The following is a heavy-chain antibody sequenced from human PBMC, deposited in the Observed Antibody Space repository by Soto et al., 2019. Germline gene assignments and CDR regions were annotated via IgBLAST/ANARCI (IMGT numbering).Heavy chain of an antibody. CDR1: GGSITSSNW. Sequence: QVQLQESGPGLVKPSGTLSLTCAVSGGSITSSNWWSWVRQPPGKGLEWIGEIYHSGSTNYNPSLKSPVTISVDKSKNQFARKLTSVTAADTAVYYCARGRRFLEWFYFDYWGQGTLVTVSS. V-gene: IGHV4-4*02. CDR2: IYHSGST. J-gene: IGHJ4*02. CDR3: ARGRRFLEWFYFDY. D-gene: IGHD3-3*01.